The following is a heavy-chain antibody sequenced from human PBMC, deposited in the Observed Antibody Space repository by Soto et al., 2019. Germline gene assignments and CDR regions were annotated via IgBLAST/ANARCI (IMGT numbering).Heavy chain of an antibody. V-gene: IGHV3-30-3*01. D-gene: IGHD3-10*01. CDR2: ISYDGSNK. CDR3: ARPEYDSWSYPDY. CDR1: GFTFSSYA. J-gene: IGHJ4*02. Sequence: QVQLVESGGGVVQPGRSLRLSCAASGFTFSSYAMLWVRQAPGKGLEWVAVISYDGSNKYYADSVKGRFTISRDNSKNTLYLQMNSLRAEDTAVYYCARPEYDSWSYPDYWGQGTLVTVSS.